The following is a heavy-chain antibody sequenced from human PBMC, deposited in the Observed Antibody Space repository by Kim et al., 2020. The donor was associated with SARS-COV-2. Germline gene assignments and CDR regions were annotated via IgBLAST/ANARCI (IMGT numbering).Heavy chain of an antibody. CDR2: ISSSGSTI. CDR3: ASSGLPDYGDYASYYYNLGVYV. Sequence: GGSLRLSCAASGFTFSSYEMNWVRQAPGKGLEWVSYISSSGSTIYYADSVKGRFTISRDNAKNSLYLQMNSLRAEDTAVYYCASSGLPDYGDYASYYYNLGVYVWGQGTTVTVSS. J-gene: IGHJ6*02. D-gene: IGHD4-17*01. V-gene: IGHV3-48*03. CDR1: GFTFSSYE.